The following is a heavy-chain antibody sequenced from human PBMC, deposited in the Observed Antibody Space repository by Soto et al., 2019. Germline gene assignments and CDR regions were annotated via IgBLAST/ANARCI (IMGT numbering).Heavy chain of an antibody. CDR3: ARGGVPAAMSY. J-gene: IGHJ4*02. CDR2: INSDGSNT. CDR1: GFTFNTYA. V-gene: IGHV3-74*01. Sequence: PGGSLRLSCAVSGFTFNTYAMNWVRQAPGKGLEWVSSINSDGSNTNYADSVKGRFTISRDNAKNTLYLQMNSLRAEDTAVYYCARGGVPAAMSYWGQGTLVTVSS. D-gene: IGHD2-2*01.